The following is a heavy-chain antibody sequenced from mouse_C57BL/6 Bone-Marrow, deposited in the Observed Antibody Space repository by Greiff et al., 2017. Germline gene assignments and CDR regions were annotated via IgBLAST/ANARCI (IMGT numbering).Heavy chain of an antibody. V-gene: IGHV1-53*01. CDR1: GYTFTSYW. CDR3: ARNGDYDGFCAY. Sequence: QVQLQQSGTELVKPGASVKLSCKASGYTFTSYWMHWVKQRPGQGLEWIGNINPSNGGTNYNEKFKSKATLTVDKSSSTAYMQLSSLTSEDSAVYDCARNGDYDGFCAYWGPGTLVTVSA. J-gene: IGHJ3*01. CDR2: INPSNGGT. D-gene: IGHD2-4*01.